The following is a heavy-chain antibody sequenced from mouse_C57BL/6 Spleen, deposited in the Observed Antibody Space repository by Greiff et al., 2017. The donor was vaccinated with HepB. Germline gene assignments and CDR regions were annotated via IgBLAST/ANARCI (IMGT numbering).Heavy chain of an antibody. Sequence: QVQLQQPGAELVRPGSSVKLSCKASGYTFTSYWMDWVKQRPGQGLEWIGNIYPSDSETHYNQKFKDKATLTVDESSSTAYMQLSSLTSEDSAVYYCARRVYDYDGAWFAYWGQGTLVTVSA. J-gene: IGHJ3*01. D-gene: IGHD2-4*01. CDR2: IYPSDSET. V-gene: IGHV1-61*01. CDR1: GYTFTSYW. CDR3: ARRVYDYDGAWFAY.